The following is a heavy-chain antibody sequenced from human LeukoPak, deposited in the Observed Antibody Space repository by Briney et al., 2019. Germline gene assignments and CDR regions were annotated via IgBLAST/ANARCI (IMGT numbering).Heavy chain of an antibody. Sequence: PGGSLRLSCAASGFTLSSYEINWVRQAPGKGLEWISYINSDGSTIYYADSVKGRFTFSRDNAKDSLYLQMHSLGAEDAAVYYCSRDARSSGRSIPYLDYWGQGTLVTVSS. CDR2: INSDGSTI. CDR1: GFTLSSYE. D-gene: IGHD6-19*01. J-gene: IGHJ4*02. CDR3: SRDARSSGRSIPYLDY. V-gene: IGHV3-48*03.